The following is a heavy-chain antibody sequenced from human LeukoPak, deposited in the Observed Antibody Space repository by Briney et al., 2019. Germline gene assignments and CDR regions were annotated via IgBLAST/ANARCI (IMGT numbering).Heavy chain of an antibody. CDR1: GVPFNMFA. CDR3: AKEQRIRHCSEGVCMEGYYFDY. D-gene: IGHD2-8*01. CDR2: LSRGVGTT. Sequence: GGSLRLSCTGSGVPFNMFAMNCVRQAPGQGLEWVSRLSRGVGTTNYADSVKGRFTISRDTSKNMVFLQMNDMRPEDTAVYYCAKEQRIRHCSEGVCMEGYYFDYWGQGSLVTVSS. V-gene: IGHV3-23*01. J-gene: IGHJ4*02.